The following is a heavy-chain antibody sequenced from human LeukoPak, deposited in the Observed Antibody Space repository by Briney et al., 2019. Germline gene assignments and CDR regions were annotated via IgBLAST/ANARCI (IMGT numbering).Heavy chain of an antibody. CDR3: TRQSGAFSPFGF. J-gene: IGHJ4*02. CDR1: GCSILTTNW. V-gene: IGHV4-4*02. D-gene: IGHD3-3*01. Sequence: PSETLSLTCAVSGCSILTTNWWSWVRQPPEKGLEWIGEVHLSGASNYNPSLKSRVNMSIDKSKNQLSLELTSVTAADTAIYYRTRQSGAFSPFGFWGQGTLVTVSS. CDR2: VHLSGAS.